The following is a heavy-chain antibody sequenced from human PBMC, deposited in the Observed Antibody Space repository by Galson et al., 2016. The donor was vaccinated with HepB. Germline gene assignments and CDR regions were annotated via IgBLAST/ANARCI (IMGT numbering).Heavy chain of an antibody. J-gene: IGHJ6*02. V-gene: IGHV4-59*01. CDR3: ARSGRGVESLYYYYGMDV. CDR1: GSSISRYY. CDR2: IYYSGST. Sequence: SETLSLTCTVSGSSISRYYWSWIRQPPGKGLEWIGYIYYSGSTNYNPSLESRVIISVDTSKNQFSLKLSSVTAADTAVYYCARSGRGVESLYYYYGMDVWGQGTTVTVSS. D-gene: IGHD3-10*01.